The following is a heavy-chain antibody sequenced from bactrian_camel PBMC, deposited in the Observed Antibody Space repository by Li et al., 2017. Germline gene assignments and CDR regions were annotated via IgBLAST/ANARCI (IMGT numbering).Heavy chain of an antibody. CDR3: AQMLSDNVGIVTGY. Sequence: HVQLVESGGGSVQAGGSLTLSCAASGYTYSRYCMGWFRQASGKEREGVACIDSEARTSYADSVKRRFTISRDIAKSTLYLQLNSLKTEDTAKYYSAQMLSDNVGIVTGYWGQGTQVTVS. CDR2: IDSEART. V-gene: IGHV3S68*01. D-gene: IGHD1*01. J-gene: IGHJ4*01. CDR1: GYTYSRYC.